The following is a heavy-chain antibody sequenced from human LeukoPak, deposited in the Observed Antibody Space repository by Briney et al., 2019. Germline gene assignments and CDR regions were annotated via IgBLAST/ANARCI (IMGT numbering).Heavy chain of an antibody. CDR1: GFTFSFYG. D-gene: IGHD3-10*01. CDR2: IWYDGTNK. J-gene: IGHJ6*02. Sequence: GSLRLSCAASGFTFSFYGMHRVRQAPGQALEWVATIWYDGTNKYYADSVKGRFTISRDNFKNTLSLQMNSLRADDTAVYYCARRGLEYYGMDVWGQGTTVTASS. CDR3: ARRGLEYYGMDV. V-gene: IGHV3-33*01.